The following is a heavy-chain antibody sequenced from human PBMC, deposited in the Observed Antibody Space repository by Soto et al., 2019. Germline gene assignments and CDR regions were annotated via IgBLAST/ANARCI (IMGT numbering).Heavy chain of an antibody. CDR1: GYSFATSG. Sequence: QVKLVQSGAEVKKPGASIKVSCKASGYSFATSGMTWVRQAPGQGLEWVGWISAYNGNSIYDQNLQDRVTMTTDTSTTTAYLELRNLRSDDSAVYYCARAGQYYDASGYANWGQGTLVTVSS. CDR2: ISAYNGNS. V-gene: IGHV1-18*01. J-gene: IGHJ4*02. CDR3: ARAGQYYDASGYAN. D-gene: IGHD3-22*01.